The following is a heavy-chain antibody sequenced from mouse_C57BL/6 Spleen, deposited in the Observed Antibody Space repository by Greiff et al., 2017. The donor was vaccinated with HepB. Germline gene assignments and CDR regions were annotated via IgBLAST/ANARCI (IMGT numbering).Heavy chain of an antibody. CDR3: ARPITTVVGYFDV. Sequence: VQLQQSGAELVKPGASVKISCKASGYAFSSYWMNWVKQRPGKGLEWIGQIYPGDGDTNYNGKFKGKATLTADKSSSTAYMQLSSLTSEDSAVYFCARPITTVVGYFDVWGTGTTVTVSS. CDR2: IYPGDGDT. J-gene: IGHJ1*03. V-gene: IGHV1-80*01. CDR1: GYAFSSYW. D-gene: IGHD1-1*01.